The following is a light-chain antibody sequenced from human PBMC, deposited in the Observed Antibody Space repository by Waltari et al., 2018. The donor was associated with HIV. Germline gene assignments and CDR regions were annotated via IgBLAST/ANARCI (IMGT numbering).Light chain of an antibody. Sequence: SSELTQDPAVSVALGQTVRITCQGASLRSYYTSWYQQKPGQAPVLVIYGKNNPPAGIPDRFSGSSSGNTASLTSTGAQAEDEADYYCNSRDSSGNHPFGGGTKLTVL. J-gene: IGLJ2*01. V-gene: IGLV3-19*01. CDR3: NSRDSSGNHP. CDR1: SLRSYY. CDR2: GKN.